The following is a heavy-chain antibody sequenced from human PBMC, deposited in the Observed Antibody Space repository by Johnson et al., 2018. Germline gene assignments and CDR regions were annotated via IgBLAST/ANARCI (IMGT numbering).Heavy chain of an antibody. CDR1: GFPFRTTW. J-gene: IGHJ6*02. Sequence: EVQLVESGGGLVQPGESLGLSCAASGFPFRTTWMHWVRQAPGKGLVWVSHINSAGSSTSYADSLKGRFTISRDNAKNTVYLKTHSLRAEDTAVYYCARDWAYSLNVWGQGTTVTVSS. V-gene: IGHV3-74*01. CDR3: ARDWAYSLNV. D-gene: IGHD3-16*01. CDR2: INSAGSST.